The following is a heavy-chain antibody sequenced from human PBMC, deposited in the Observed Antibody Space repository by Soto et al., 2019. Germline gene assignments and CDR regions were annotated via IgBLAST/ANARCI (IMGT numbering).Heavy chain of an antibody. CDR3: ARDDSGDDFDL. D-gene: IGHD4-17*01. J-gene: IGHJ2*01. Sequence: QVQLQESGPGLVEPSGTLSLTCVVSGGSISSTNWWSWVRQPPGKGLEWIGEIYRSGTTNYNPSLKSRVTISLDKSKNQFSLKLSSVTAADTAVYYCARDDSGDDFDLWGRGTLVTVSS. CDR2: IYRSGTT. V-gene: IGHV4-4*02. CDR1: GGSISSTNW.